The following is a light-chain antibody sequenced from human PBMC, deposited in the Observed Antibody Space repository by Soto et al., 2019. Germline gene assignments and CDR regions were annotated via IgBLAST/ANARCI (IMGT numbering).Light chain of an antibody. Sequence: ETMMTQSPDTLSVSLGERATLSCRASQSLRSSLAWYQQKPGQAPRLLIYDASTRATGIPARFSGSGSGTDFTLTISGLQSEDFALYYCQQYNNWPGTFGQGTKVDIK. V-gene: IGKV3-15*01. CDR2: DAS. J-gene: IGKJ1*01. CDR1: QSLRSS. CDR3: QQYNNWPGT.